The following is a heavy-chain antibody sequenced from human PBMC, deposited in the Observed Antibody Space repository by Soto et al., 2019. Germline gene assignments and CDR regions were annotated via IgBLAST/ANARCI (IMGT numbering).Heavy chain of an antibody. V-gene: IGHV3-21*01. CDR1: GFTFSSYS. CDR3: ARDGADRIFGVTRPYYYYGMGV. Sequence: SLRLSCAASGFTFSSYSMNWVRQAPGKGLEWVSSISSSSSYIYYADSVKGRFTISRDNAKNSLYLQMNSLRAEDTAVYYCARDGADRIFGVTRPYYYYGMGVWGQGTTVTVSS. D-gene: IGHD3-3*02. J-gene: IGHJ6*02. CDR2: ISSSSSYI.